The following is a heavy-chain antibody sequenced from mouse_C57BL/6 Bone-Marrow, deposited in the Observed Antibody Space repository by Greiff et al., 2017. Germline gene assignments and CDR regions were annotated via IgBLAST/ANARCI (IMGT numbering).Heavy chain of an antibody. CDR1: GYTFTEYT. CDR2: FYPGSGSI. D-gene: IGHD2-4*01. V-gene: IGHV1-62-2*01. J-gene: IGHJ3*01. CDR3: ARWGYDYDGAWFAY. Sequence: QVQLQQSGAELVKPGASVKLSCKASGYTFTEYTIHWVKQRSGQGLEWIGWFYPGSGSIKYNEKFKDKATLTADKSSSTAYMQLSSLTSEDSAVYYCARWGYDYDGAWFAYWGQGTLVTVSA.